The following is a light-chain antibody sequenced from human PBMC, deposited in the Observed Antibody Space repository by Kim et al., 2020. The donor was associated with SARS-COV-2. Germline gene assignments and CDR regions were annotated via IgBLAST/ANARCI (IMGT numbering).Light chain of an antibody. CDR3: SSYGGSNNLL. J-gene: IGLJ3*02. CDR2: EVS. Sequence: GQSVAIACTGTSSDVGGYNDVSWYQQHPGKAPKLMIYEVSKRPSGVPDRFSGSKSDNTASLTVSGLQAEDEADYYCSSYGGSNNLLFGGGTKVTVL. V-gene: IGLV2-8*01. CDR1: SSDVGGYND.